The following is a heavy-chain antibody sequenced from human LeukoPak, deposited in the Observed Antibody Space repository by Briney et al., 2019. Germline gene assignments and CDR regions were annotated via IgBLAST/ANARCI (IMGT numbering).Heavy chain of an antibody. CDR3: ARAGRYSYDSSGYYYDAIDI. J-gene: IGHJ3*02. D-gene: IGHD3-22*01. V-gene: IGHV3-48*01. CDR2: ISSSSNTI. CDR1: GFTFSSYS. Sequence: GGSLRLSCAASGFTFSSYSMNWVRQAPGKGLGWVSYISSSSNTIYYADSVKGRFTISRDNDKNSLFLQMNSLRAEDTAVYYCARAGRYSYDSSGYYYDAIDIWGQGTMVTVSS.